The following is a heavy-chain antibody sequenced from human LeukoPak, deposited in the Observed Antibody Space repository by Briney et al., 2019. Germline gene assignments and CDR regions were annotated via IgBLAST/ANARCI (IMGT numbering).Heavy chain of an antibody. J-gene: IGHJ3*02. V-gene: IGHV1-2*02. CDR1: GYTFTGYY. Sequence: ASVKVSCKASGYTFTGYYMHWVRQAPGQGLEWMGWINPNSGGTNYAQKFQGRVTMTRDTSISTAYMELSSLRSEDTAVYYCAAGMFTNDAFDIWGQGTMVTVSS. CDR2: INPNSGGT. CDR3: AAGMFTNDAFDI. D-gene: IGHD2-8*01.